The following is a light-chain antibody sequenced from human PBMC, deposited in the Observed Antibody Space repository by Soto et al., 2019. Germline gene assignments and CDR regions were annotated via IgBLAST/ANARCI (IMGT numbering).Light chain of an antibody. CDR2: GAS. V-gene: IGKV3-15*01. Sequence: EIVMTQSPATLSVSPGERATLSCRASQSVSSTLAWYQQKPGQAPRLLIYGASTRATGIPARFSGSGSVTEFTLTISILQSELFAVYYCQQYYNWPLTFGGGTKVQIK. CDR3: QQYYNWPLT. J-gene: IGKJ4*01. CDR1: QSVSST.